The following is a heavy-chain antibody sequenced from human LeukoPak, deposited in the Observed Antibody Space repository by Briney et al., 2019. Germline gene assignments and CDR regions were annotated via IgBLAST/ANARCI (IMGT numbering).Heavy chain of an antibody. CDR2: IKQDGSEK. CDR1: GFTFSSYW. V-gene: IGHV3-7*01. CDR3: ARDLYYYDSSGYNPFDY. J-gene: IGHJ4*02. D-gene: IGHD3-22*01. Sequence: GGSLRLSCAASGFTFSSYWMSWVRQAPGKGLEWVANIKQDGSEKYYVDSVKGRFTISRDNAKNSLYLQMNSLRAEDTAVYYCARDLYYYDSSGYNPFDYWGQGTLVTVSS.